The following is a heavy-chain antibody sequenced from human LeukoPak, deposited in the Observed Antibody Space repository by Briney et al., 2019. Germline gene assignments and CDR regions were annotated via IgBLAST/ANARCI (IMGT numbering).Heavy chain of an antibody. CDR1: GGSISSYY. CDR2: IYYSGST. Sequence: SETLSLTCTVSGGSISSYYWSWIRQPPGKGLEWIGYIYYSGSTNYNPSLKSRVTISVDTSKNQFSLKLSSVTAADTAVYYCARATWNSLDYWGQGTLVTVSS. CDR3: ARATWNSLDY. J-gene: IGHJ4*02. V-gene: IGHV4-59*12. D-gene: IGHD1-7*01.